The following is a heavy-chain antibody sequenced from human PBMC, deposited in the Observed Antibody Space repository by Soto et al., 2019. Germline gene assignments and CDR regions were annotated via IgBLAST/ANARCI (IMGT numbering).Heavy chain of an antibody. CDR3: ARRHLAVAVSPWFDP. CDR2: IDSSGEK. D-gene: IGHD6-19*01. V-gene: IGHV2-26*01. Sequence: QATLKESGPVLVKPTETLTLRCTVSGLSITDSEMGVSWIRQPPGQPLEWLAHIDSSGEKSYRTFLKSRLALSKDTSKSQIVLTMTNMDPADTATYYCARRHLAVAVSPWFDPWGQGIPVTVSS. J-gene: IGHJ5*02. CDR1: GLSITDSEMG.